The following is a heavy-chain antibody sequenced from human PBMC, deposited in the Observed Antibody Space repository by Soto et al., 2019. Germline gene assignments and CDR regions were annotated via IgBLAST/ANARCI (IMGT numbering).Heavy chain of an antibody. CDR3: AKWTYDYGDYAVDY. Sequence: QVQLVQSGAEVKKPGASVKVSCKASGYTFTSYDINWVRQATGQGLEWMGWMNPNSGNTGYAQKFQGRVTMTRNTSIITAYMERSSLRSEDTAVYYWAKWTYDYGDYAVDYGGQGTLVTVSS. V-gene: IGHV1-8*01. CDR1: GYTFTSYD. J-gene: IGHJ4*02. D-gene: IGHD4-17*01. CDR2: MNPNSGNT.